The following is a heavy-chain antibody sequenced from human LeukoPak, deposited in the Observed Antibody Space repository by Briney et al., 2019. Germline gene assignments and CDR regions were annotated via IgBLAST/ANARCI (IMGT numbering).Heavy chain of an antibody. CDR2: IYYSGST. J-gene: IGHJ5*02. Sequence: SETLSLTCTVSGGSISPYYCSWIRQTPGKGLEWIGYIYYSGSTNYNPSLKSRVTISVDASKNPFHLKLTSVTAADPAVYYCARGPPGGQFDPWGQGALVTVSS. CDR3: ARGPPGGQFDP. V-gene: IGHV4-59*01. CDR1: GGSISPYY. D-gene: IGHD3-10*01.